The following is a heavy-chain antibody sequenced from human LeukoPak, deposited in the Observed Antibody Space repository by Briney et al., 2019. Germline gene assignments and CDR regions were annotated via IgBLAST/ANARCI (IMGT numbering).Heavy chain of an antibody. CDR3: ARHLLWFGELAG. CDR1: GGSISSSSYY. V-gene: IGHV4-39*01. J-gene: IGHJ4*02. D-gene: IGHD3-10*01. CDR2: IYYSGST. Sequence: PSETLSLTCTVSGGSISSSSYYWGWIRQPPGKGLAWIGSIYYSGSTYYNASLKSRVTISVDTSKNQFSLKLSSVTAADTAVYYCARHLLWFGELAGWGQGTLVTVSS.